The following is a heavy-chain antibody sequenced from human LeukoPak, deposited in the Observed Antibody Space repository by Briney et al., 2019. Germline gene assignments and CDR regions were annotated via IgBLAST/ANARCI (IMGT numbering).Heavy chain of an antibody. V-gene: IGHV4-4*07. D-gene: IGHD6-13*01. CDR2: IYTSGST. CDR3: ARDRSAAPADY. J-gene: IGHJ4*02. CDR1: GGSIRSYY. Sequence: SETLSLTCTVSGGSIRSYYWSWIRQPAGKGLEWIGRIYTSGSTNYNPSLKSRVTISVDTSKNQFSLKLSSVTAADTAVYYCARDRSAAPADYWGQGTLVTVSS.